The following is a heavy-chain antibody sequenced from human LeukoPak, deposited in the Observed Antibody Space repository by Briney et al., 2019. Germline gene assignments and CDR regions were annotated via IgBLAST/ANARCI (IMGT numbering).Heavy chain of an antibody. CDR2: INHSGST. D-gene: IGHD1-26*01. CDR1: GGSFSGYY. CDR3: ARGEPAENWFDP. J-gene: IGHJ5*02. Sequence: SETLSLTCAVYGGSFSGYYWSWIRQPPGKGLEWIGEINHSGSTNYNPSLKSRVTISVDRSKNQFSLKLSSVTAADTAVYYCARGEPAENWFDPWGQGTLVTVSS. V-gene: IGHV4-34*01.